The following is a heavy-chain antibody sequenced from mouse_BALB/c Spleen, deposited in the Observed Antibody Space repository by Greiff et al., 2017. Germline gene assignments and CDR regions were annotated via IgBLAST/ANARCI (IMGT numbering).Heavy chain of an antibody. J-gene: IGHJ4*01. Sequence: QVTLKVSGPGILQPSQTLSLTCSFSGFSLSTSGMGVSWIRQPSGKGLEWLAHIYWDDDKRYNPSLRSRLTISKDTSRNQVFLKITSVDTADTATYYCARRGGYNGYLYAMDDWGQGTSVTVSS. CDR2: IYWDDDK. V-gene: IGHV8-12*01. CDR3: ARRGGYNGYLYAMDD. CDR1: GFSLSTSGMG. D-gene: IGHD2-3*01.